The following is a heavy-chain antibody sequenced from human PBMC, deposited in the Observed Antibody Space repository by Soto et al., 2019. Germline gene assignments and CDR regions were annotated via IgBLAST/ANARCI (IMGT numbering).Heavy chain of an antibody. Sequence: GASVKVSCKASGYTFTGYYMHWVRQAPGQGLEWMGWINPNSGGTNYAQKFQGRVTMTRDTSISTAYMELSRLRSDDTAVYYCARSGIEARRGYTWFDPWGQGTLVTVSS. CDR2: INPNSGGT. CDR3: ARSGIEARRGYTWFDP. V-gene: IGHV1-2*02. CDR1: GYTFTGYY. J-gene: IGHJ5*02. D-gene: IGHD6-6*01.